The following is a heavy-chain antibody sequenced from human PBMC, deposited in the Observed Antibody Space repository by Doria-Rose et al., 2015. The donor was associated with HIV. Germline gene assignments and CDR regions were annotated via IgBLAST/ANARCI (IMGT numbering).Heavy chain of an antibody. J-gene: IGHJ4*02. CDR2: NFSDDER. V-gene: IGHV2-26*01. CDR1: GVSLSSPGMG. Sequence: QESGPVLVKPTETLTLTCTVSGVSLSSPGMGVSWIRQPPGKALEWLAHNFSDDERSYQTSLKSRPTISRGTSKSQVVLTMTDMDPVDTATYYCARIKSSRWYHKYYFDFWGQGTLVIVSA. D-gene: IGHD6-13*01. CDR3: ARIKSSRWYHKYYFDF.